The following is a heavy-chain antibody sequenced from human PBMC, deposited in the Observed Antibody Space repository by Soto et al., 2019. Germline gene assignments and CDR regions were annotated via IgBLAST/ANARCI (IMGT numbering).Heavy chain of an antibody. D-gene: IGHD3-10*01. V-gene: IGHV3-74*02. J-gene: IGHJ3*01. CDR2: INRDGSST. CDR1: GFTFSSYW. CDR3: ARGSGVRDL. Sequence: EVQLVESGGGLVQPGGPLRLSCAASGFTFSSYWMHWVRQGPGKGLVWVARINRDGSSTNYADSVKGRFTISRDNAENMLDLQMNGLRAEETAVYYCARGSGVRDLWGQGTMVTVSS.